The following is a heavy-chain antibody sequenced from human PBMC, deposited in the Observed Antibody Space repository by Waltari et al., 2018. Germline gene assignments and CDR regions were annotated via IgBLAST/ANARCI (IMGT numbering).Heavy chain of an antibody. CDR2: IRGSGGST. Sequence: EVQLLESGGGLVQPGGSLRLSCAAPGFTFSSYALRWVRQAPGKGLEWVSSIRGSGGSTYYADSVKGRFTISRDNSKNTLYLQMNSLRAEDTAVYYCAKNYYGSGSFFDPWGQGTLVTVSS. CDR3: AKNYYGSGSFFDP. J-gene: IGHJ5*02. V-gene: IGHV3-23*01. CDR1: GFTFSSYA. D-gene: IGHD3-10*01.